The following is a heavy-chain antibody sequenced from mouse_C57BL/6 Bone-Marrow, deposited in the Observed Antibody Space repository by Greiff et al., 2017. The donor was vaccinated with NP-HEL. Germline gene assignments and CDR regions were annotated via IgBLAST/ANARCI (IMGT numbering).Heavy chain of an antibody. CDR2: IDPSDSYT. J-gene: IGHJ1*03. Sequence: QVQLQQPGAELVMPGASVKLSCKASGYTFTSYWMHWVKQRPGQGLEWIGEIDPSDSYTNYNQKFKGKSTLTVDKSSSTAYMQLSSLTSEDSAVYYCARSNYYGSLWYFDVWGTGTTVTVSS. V-gene: IGHV1-69*01. D-gene: IGHD1-1*01. CDR3: ARSNYYGSLWYFDV. CDR1: GYTFTSYW.